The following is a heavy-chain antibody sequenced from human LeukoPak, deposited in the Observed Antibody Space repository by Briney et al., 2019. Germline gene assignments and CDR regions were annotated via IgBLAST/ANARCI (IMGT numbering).Heavy chain of an antibody. CDR1: GGSFSGYY. Sequence: KPSETLSLTCAVYGGSFSGYYWSWIRQPPGKGLEWIGEINHSGSTNYNPSLKSRVTISVDTSKNQFSLKLSSVTAADTAVYYCARRRGSGPSNWGQGTLVTVSS. J-gene: IGHJ4*02. CDR3: ARRRGSGPSN. V-gene: IGHV4-34*01. CDR2: INHSGST. D-gene: IGHD3-3*01.